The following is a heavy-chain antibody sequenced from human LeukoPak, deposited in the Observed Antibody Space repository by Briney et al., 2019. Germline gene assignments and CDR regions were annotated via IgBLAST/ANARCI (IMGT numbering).Heavy chain of an antibody. CDR1: GGSISSYY. J-gene: IGHJ1*01. CDR3: ASHLPAMEHFRH. CDR2: IYYSGST. V-gene: IGHV4-59*01. Sequence: SETLSLTCTVSGGSISSYYWSWIRQPPGKGLEWIGYIYYSGSTNYNPSLKSRVTISVDTSKNQFSLKLSSVTAADTAVYYCASHLPAMEHFRHWGQGTLVTVSS. D-gene: IGHD2-2*01.